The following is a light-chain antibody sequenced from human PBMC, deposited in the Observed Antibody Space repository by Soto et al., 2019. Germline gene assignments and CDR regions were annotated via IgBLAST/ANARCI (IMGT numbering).Light chain of an antibody. CDR3: SSYTISSTLEV. CDR1: SRDVGGYNY. Sequence: QSVLTKPASLSGSPGQSIPISCTGTSRDVGGYNYVSWYQQHPGKAPKLMIYEVSNRPSGVSNRFSGSKSGNTASLTISGLQAEDEADYYCSSYTISSTLEVFGTGTKLTVL. CDR2: EVS. V-gene: IGLV2-14*01. J-gene: IGLJ1*01.